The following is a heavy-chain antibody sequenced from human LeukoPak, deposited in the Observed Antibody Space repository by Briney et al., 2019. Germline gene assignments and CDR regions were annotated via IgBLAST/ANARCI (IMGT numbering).Heavy chain of an antibody. CDR1: GFTVSSNY. D-gene: IGHD5-18*01. CDR3: ARDDQDTAMDY. CDR2: IYSGGST. J-gene: IGHJ4*02. Sequence: GGSLRLSCAASGFTVSSNYMSWVRQAPGKGLEWVSVIYSGGSTYYADSVKGRFTISRDNSKNTLYLQMNSLRAEDTAVYYCARDDQDTAMDYWGQGTLVTVSS. V-gene: IGHV3-53*01.